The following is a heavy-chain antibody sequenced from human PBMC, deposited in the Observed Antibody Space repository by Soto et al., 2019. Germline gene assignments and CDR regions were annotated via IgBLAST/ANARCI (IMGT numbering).Heavy chain of an antibody. D-gene: IGHD3-10*01. CDR3: AREPAPIYYGSGKGLLVDV. Sequence: SETLSLTCTVSGGSISSYYWSWIRQPPGKGLEWIGYIYYSGSTNYNPSLKSRVTISVDTSKNQFSLKLSSVTAADTAVYYCAREPAPIYYGSGKGLLVDVWGQGTTVTVSS. CDR2: IYYSGST. V-gene: IGHV4-59*01. J-gene: IGHJ6*02. CDR1: GGSISSYY.